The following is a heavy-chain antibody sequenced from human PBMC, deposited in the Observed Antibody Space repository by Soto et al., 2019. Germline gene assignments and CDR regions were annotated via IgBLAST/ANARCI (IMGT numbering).Heavy chain of an antibody. CDR2: TSYVGKNK. Sequence: QVQLVESGGGVVQPGGSLRLSCAASGFTFSNFVMHWVRQAPGKGLEWVAATSYVGKNKDHADSVKGRFTISRDNSKNTLYLQMNSLRHEDTAVYFCARERAIAATGIFYYWGQGTLVTVSS. CDR3: ARERAIAATGIFYY. J-gene: IGHJ4*02. CDR1: GFTFSNFV. D-gene: IGHD6-13*01. V-gene: IGHV3-30*04.